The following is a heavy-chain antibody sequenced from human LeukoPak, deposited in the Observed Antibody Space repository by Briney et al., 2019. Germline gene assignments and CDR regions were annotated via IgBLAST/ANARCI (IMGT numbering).Heavy chain of an antibody. CDR2: IYYSGST. CDR3: ARVTMIVVVIDY. V-gene: IGHV4-34*09. CDR1: GGSFSGYY. D-gene: IGHD3-22*01. J-gene: IGHJ4*02. Sequence: PSETLSLTCAVYGGSFSGYYWSWIRQPPGKGLEWIGYIYYSGSTYYNPSLKSRVTISVDTSKNHFSLKLSSVTAADTAVYYCARVTMIVVVIDYWGQGTLVTVSS.